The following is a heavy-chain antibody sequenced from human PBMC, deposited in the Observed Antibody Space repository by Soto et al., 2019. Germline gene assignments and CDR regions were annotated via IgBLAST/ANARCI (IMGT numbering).Heavy chain of an antibody. CDR1: GFTFSNSA. Sequence: SVKVSCKTSGFTFSNSAVQWVRQARGQGLEWMGWIVVGSGSTNYEQKLRERVTITRDMSTNTVHMELSSLRSEDTAVYYCAKDLRIAVAGQLGIFDYWGQGTLVTVSS. CDR3: AKDLRIAVAGQLGIFDY. CDR2: IVVGSGST. V-gene: IGHV1-58*01. J-gene: IGHJ4*02. D-gene: IGHD6-19*01.